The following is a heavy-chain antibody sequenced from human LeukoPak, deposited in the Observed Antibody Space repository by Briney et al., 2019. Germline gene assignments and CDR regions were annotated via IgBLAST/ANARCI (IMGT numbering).Heavy chain of an antibody. J-gene: IGHJ4*02. D-gene: IGHD3-22*01. CDR2: IIPIFGTA. V-gene: IGHV1-69*05. CDR3: AKDRRRHYYDSSGPY. Sequence: SVKVSCKASGGTFSSYAISWVRQAPGQGLEWMGGIIPIFGTANYAQKFQGRVTITTDESTSTAYMELSSLRSEDTAVYYCAKDRRRHYYDSSGPYWGQGTLVTASS. CDR1: GGTFSSYA.